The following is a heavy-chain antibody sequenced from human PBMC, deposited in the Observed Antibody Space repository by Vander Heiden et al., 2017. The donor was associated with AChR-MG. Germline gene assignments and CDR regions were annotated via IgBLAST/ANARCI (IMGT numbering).Heavy chain of an antibody. CDR1: GGSTSSYY. CDR3: ARSTYYDFWSGYQFDY. D-gene: IGHD3-3*01. J-gene: IGHJ4*02. Sequence: QVQLQESGPGLVKPSETLSLTCTVSGGSTSSYYWSWIRQPPGKGLEWVGYIYYSGSTNYNPSLKSRVTISVDTSKNQFSLKLSSVTAADTAVYYCARSTYYDFWSGYQFDYWGQGTLVTVSS. V-gene: IGHV4-59*01. CDR2: IYYSGST.